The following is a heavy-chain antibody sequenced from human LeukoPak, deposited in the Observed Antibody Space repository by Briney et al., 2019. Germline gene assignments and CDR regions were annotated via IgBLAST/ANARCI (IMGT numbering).Heavy chain of an antibody. Sequence: PSKTLSLTCTVSGGSISSYYWSWIRQPPGKGLEWIGYIYYSGSTNYNPSLKSRVTISVDTSKNQFSLKLSSVTAADTAVYYCARVGGGGDCFDYWGQGTLVTVSS. CDR2: IYYSGST. V-gene: IGHV4-59*01. D-gene: IGHD2-21*01. J-gene: IGHJ4*02. CDR3: ARVGGGGDCFDY. CDR1: GGSISSYY.